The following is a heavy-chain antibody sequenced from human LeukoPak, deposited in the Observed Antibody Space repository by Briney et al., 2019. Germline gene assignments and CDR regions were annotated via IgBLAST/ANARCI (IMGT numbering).Heavy chain of an antibody. Sequence: ASVKVSCKASGYTFTSYGISWVRQAPGQGLEWVGWISAYNGNTNYAQKLQGRVTMTTDTSTSTAYMELRSLRSDDTAVYYCARVVRGVIISWFDPWGQGTLVTVSS. J-gene: IGHJ5*02. D-gene: IGHD3-10*01. CDR1: GYTFTSYG. V-gene: IGHV1-18*01. CDR2: ISAYNGNT. CDR3: ARVVRGVIISWFDP.